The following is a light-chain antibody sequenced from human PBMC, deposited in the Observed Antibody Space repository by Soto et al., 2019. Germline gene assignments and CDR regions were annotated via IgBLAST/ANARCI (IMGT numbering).Light chain of an antibody. CDR2: DAS. J-gene: IGKJ1*01. CDR3: QQYNSYWT. Sequence: DIQMTQSPSSLSASVGDRITITCRASQSASNWLAWYQQKPGKAPKLLIYDASSLESGVPSRFSGSGSGTEFTLTISSLQPDDFATYYCQQYNSYWTFGQGTKVDIK. CDR1: QSASNW. V-gene: IGKV1-5*01.